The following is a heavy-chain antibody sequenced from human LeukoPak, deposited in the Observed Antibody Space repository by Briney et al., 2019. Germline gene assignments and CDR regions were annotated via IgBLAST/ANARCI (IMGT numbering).Heavy chain of an antibody. V-gene: IGHV4-4*09. D-gene: IGHD1/OR15-1a*01. J-gene: IGHJ5*02. CDR3: ATHWLEATKTSSYRFDP. CDR2: IYRGETT. CDR1: GGSINNYW. Sequence: KASETLSLTCSVSGGSINNYWWSWIRQPPGKGLEWIGYIYRGETTNYNPSLKSRVTLSVDTSKNQISLNLNSVTASDTAVYYCATHWLEATKTSSYRFDPWGQGTLVTVSS.